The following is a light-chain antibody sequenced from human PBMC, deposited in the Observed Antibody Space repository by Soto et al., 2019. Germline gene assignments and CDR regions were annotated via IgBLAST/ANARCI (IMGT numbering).Light chain of an antibody. CDR1: SSDVGGYNY. CDR2: EVS. V-gene: IGLV2-14*01. Sequence: QSALTQPASVSGSPGQSITISCTGTSSDVGGYNYVSWYQQHPGKAPKLMIYEVSNRPSGVSNRFSGSKSGNTASLTISGLQAEDEADYCCNSYTSSSAVFGGGTKLTVL. J-gene: IGLJ3*02. CDR3: NSYTSSSAV.